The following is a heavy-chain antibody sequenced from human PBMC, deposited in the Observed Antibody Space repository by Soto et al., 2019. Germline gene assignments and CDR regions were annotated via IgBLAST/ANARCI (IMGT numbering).Heavy chain of an antibody. D-gene: IGHD5-12*01. V-gene: IGHV1-69*13. J-gene: IGHJ4*02. Sequence: GASVKVSCKASGGTFRSYATSWVRQAPGQGLEWVGGIIPISGATSCAQESLDRVTITADESTDTAYMELSSLRSEDTAVYFCAREATGWLQAPDFWGQGTPVTVSS. CDR3: AREATGWLQAPDF. CDR2: IIPISGAT. CDR1: GGTFRSYA.